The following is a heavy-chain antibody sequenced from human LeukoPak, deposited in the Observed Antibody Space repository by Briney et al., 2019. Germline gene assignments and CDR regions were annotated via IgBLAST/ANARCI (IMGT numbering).Heavy chain of an antibody. Sequence: SETLSLTCTVSGGSISSYYWSWIRQPPGKGLEWIGYIYYSGSTNYNPSLKSRVTISVDTSKNQFSLKLSSVTAADTAVYYCARHIALRNWFDPWGQGTLVTVSS. V-gene: IGHV4-59*08. J-gene: IGHJ5*02. CDR3: ARHIALRNWFDP. CDR2: IYYSGST. CDR1: GGSISSYY. D-gene: IGHD2-21*01.